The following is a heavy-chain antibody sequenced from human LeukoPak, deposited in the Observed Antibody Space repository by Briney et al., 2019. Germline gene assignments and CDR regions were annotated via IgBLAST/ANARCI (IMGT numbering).Heavy chain of an antibody. D-gene: IGHD3-22*01. CDR2: IYNSGST. CDR3: ASAYYYDSSGYYSPHYYGMDV. J-gene: IGHJ6*02. Sequence: PSETLSLTCTVSGGSVSSGSYYWSWIRQPPGKGLEWVGFIYNSGSTNYNPSLKSRVTISVDTSKNQFSLKLSSVTAADTAVYYCASAYYYDSSGYYSPHYYGMDVWGQGTTVTVSS. CDR1: GGSVSSGSYY. V-gene: IGHV4-61*01.